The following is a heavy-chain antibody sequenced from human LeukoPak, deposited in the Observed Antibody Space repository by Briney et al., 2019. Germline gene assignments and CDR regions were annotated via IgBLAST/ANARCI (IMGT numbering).Heavy chain of an antibody. D-gene: IGHD3-10*01. CDR2: INHSGST. V-gene: IGHV4-39*07. CDR3: SATRGGYYYYGLEV. CDR1: GGSISTNTYY. Sequence: SETLSLTCIVSGGSISTNTYYWSWIRQSPGKGLEWIGEINHSGSTNYNPSLKSRVTISVDTSKNQFSMRLRSVTAADTAVYYCSATRGGYYYYGLEVWGRGTPVTVSS. J-gene: IGHJ6*02.